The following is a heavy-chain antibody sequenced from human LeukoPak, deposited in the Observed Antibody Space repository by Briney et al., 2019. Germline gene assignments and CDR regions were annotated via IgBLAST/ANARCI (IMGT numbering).Heavy chain of an antibody. D-gene: IGHD3-22*01. J-gene: IGHJ4*02. CDR3: ASLYYDSGGYSRDY. CDR2: INHRGST. V-gene: IGHV4-34*01. CDR1: AGSFSGYY. Sequence: SETLSLTCAVYAGSFSGYYWSWIRQSPGKGLEWIGEINHRGSTNYNPSLKSRVTMSVDTSKNQFSLKLSSVTAADTAVYYCASLYYDSGGYSRDYWGQGTLVTVSS.